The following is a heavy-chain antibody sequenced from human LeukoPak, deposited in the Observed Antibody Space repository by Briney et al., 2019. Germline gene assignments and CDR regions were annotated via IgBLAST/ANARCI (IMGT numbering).Heavy chain of an antibody. CDR2: IYYSGST. V-gene: IGHV4-59*01. D-gene: IGHD6-13*01. CDR3: ARADRFPGIAAAGPNYYYGMDV. J-gene: IGHJ6*02. CDR1: GGSISSYY. Sequence: TPSETLSLTCTVSGGSISSYYWSWIRQPPGKGLEWIGYIYYSGSTNYNPSLKSRVTISVDTSKNQFSLKLSSVTAADTAVYYCARADRFPGIAAAGPNYYYGMDVWGQGTTVTVSS.